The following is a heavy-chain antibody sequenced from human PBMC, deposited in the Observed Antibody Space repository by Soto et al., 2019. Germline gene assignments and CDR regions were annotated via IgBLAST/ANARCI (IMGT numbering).Heavy chain of an antibody. CDR3: TTDCSGGSCYYFHYYYGMDV. Sequence: PGGSLRLSCAASGFTLSNAWMSWVRRTPGKNIEWVGRIKSKTDDGTTDYAAPVKGRFTISRDDSKNTLYLQMNSLKTEDTAVYYCTTDCSGGSCYYFHYYYGMDVWGKGTTVTASS. V-gene: IGHV3-15*01. CDR1: GFTLSNAW. D-gene: IGHD2-15*01. J-gene: IGHJ6*04. CDR2: IKSKTDDGTT.